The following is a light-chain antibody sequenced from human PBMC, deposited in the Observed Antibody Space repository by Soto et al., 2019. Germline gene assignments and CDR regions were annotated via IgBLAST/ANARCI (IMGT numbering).Light chain of an antibody. J-gene: IGKJ3*01. CDR1: QGIANY. Sequence: DIQMTQSPSSLSAFVGDRVTFTCRASQGIANYLAWYQQKPGKVPKLLIYGASTLQSGVPSRFSGSGSGTDFTLTISSLQPEEVATYYCQQYHSPPFTFGPGTKLDIK. V-gene: IGKV1-27*01. CDR3: QQYHSPPFT. CDR2: GAS.